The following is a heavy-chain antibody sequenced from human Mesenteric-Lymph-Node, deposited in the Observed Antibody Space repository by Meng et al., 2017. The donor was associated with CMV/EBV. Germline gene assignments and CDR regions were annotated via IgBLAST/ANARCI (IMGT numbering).Heavy chain of an antibody. CDR3: AQGVTPIYYYYGMDV. J-gene: IGHJ6*02. CDR1: GFTFSFFG. V-gene: IGHV3-30*02. D-gene: IGHD3-10*01. Sequence: GGSLRLSCSASGFTFSFFGMHWVRQAPGKGLEWVAFIPYDGSDKYSADSVKGRFTISRDNSKNTLYLQMNSLRAEDTAVYYCAQGVTPIYYYYGMDVWGQGTTVTVSS. CDR2: IPYDGSDK.